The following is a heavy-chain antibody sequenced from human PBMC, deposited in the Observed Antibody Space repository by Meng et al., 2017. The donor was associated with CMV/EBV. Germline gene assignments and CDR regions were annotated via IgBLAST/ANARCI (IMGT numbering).Heavy chain of an antibody. Sequence: GESLKISCAASGFTFSSYSMNWVRQAPGKGLEWVSSISSSSSYIYYADSVKGRFTISRDNAKNSLYLQMNSLRAEDTAVYYCAREGEAYCGGDCSSWGQGTLVIVSS. J-gene: IGHJ4*02. D-gene: IGHD2-21*01. V-gene: IGHV3-21*01. CDR3: AREGEAYCGGDCSS. CDR1: GFTFSSYS. CDR2: ISSSSSYI.